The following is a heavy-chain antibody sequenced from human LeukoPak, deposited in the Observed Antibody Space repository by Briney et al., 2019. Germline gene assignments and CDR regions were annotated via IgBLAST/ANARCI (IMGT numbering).Heavy chain of an antibody. CDR3: ARDPRVSSGWQFDC. Sequence: SQTLSLTCAISGDSVSSKSATWNWIRQSPSRGLEWLGRTFYRSNWYNDSAVSVKSRISISPDTSKNQFSLRLNSVTPDDTAVYYCARDPRVSSGWQFDCWGQGTLVTVSS. J-gene: IGHJ4*02. CDR1: GDSVSSKSAT. V-gene: IGHV6-1*01. D-gene: IGHD6-19*01. CDR2: TFYRSNWYN.